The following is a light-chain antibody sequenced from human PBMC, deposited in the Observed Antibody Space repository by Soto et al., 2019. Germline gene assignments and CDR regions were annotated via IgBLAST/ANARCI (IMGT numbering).Light chain of an antibody. CDR1: SGYSTFA. CDR3: QTWGAGIRV. Sequence: QPVLTQSPSASAPLGAAVKLTCTLSSGYSTFAIAWHQQTEKGPRYLMKLKSDGSHTKGDGIPDRFSGSSSGAERYLTISSLQSEDEADYYCQTWGAGIRVFGGGTKLTVL. J-gene: IGLJ2*01. CDR2: LKSDGSH. V-gene: IGLV4-69*01.